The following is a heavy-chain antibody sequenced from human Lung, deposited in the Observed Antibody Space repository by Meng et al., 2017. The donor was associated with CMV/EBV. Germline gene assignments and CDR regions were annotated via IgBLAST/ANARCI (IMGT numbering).Heavy chain of an antibody. V-gene: IGHV3-48*03. CDR2: ISSSGSTI. Sequence: GESLKISCAASGFTFSSYEMNWVRQAPGKGLEWVSYISSSGSTIYYADSVKGRFTISRDNAKNSLYLQMNSLRAEDTAVYYCARNGQYYDFWSGYYKISHYYYYYGMDVWGQGTTVTVSS. D-gene: IGHD3-3*01. CDR3: ARNGQYYDFWSGYYKISHYYYYYGMDV. J-gene: IGHJ6*02. CDR1: GFTFSSYE.